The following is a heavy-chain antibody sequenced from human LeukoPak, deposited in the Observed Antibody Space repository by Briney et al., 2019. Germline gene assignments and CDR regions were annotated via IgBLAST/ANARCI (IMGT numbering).Heavy chain of an antibody. V-gene: IGHV3-23*01. Sequence: TGGSLRLSCAASGFTFSSYAMSWVRQALGRGLEWVSAISGSGGSTHYADSVKGRFTISRDNSKNTLYVQMNSLRAEDTAVYYCARQGSCPYYYYYYMDVWGKGTTVTVSS. D-gene: IGHD3-10*01. CDR3: ARQGSCPYYYYYYMDV. CDR2: ISGSGGST. CDR1: GFTFSSYA. J-gene: IGHJ6*03.